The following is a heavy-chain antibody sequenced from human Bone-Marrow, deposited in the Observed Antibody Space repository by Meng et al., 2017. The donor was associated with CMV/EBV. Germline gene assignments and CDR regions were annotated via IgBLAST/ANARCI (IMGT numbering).Heavy chain of an antibody. J-gene: IGHJ6*02. CDR1: GYTFTSYD. CDR3: ARGGSYQLLSYYYYGMVV. CDR2: MNPNSGNT. D-gene: IGHD2-2*01. Sequence: ASVKVSCKASGYTFTSYDINWVRQATGQGLEWMGWMNPNSGNTGYAQKFQGRVTMTRNTSISTAYMELSSLRSEDTAVYYCARGGSYQLLSYYYYGMVVWGQGTTVTVSS. V-gene: IGHV1-8*01.